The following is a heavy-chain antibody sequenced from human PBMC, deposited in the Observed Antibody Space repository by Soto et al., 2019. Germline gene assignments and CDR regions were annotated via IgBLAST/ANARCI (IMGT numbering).Heavy chain of an antibody. CDR3: VIRGRYVYCYYMVV. CDR2: INGSGGST. CDR1: GFTFSSYA. D-gene: IGHD6-19*01. J-gene: IGHJ6*03. V-gene: IGHV3-23*01. Sequence: GGSLRLSCASSGFTFSSYAMSWVRQAPGKGLEWVAAINGSGGSTYYADSVKGRFTISRDNSKNTLYLQMNTLRAEDTAVYYCVIRGRYVYCYYMVVWAEGPRSPSP.